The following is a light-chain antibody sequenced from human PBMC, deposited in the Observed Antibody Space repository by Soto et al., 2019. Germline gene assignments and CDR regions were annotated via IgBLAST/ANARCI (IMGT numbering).Light chain of an antibody. Sequence: EIVLTQSPDTLSLSPGERATLSCRASQSVSSTYLAWFQQKPGQTPRLLISGASSRATGIPERFSGSGSGIDFTLTISRLEPEDFAVYWCQLYGSSPLFTFGPGTKVDIK. CDR2: GAS. CDR3: QLYGSSPLFT. CDR1: QSVSSTY. J-gene: IGKJ3*01. V-gene: IGKV3-20*01.